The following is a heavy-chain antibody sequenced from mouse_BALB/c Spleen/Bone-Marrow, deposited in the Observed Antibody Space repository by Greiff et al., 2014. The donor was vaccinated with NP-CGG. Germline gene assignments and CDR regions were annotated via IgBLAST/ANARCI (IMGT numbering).Heavy chain of an antibody. CDR2: INPYNGGT. CDR1: GYSFTGYT. J-gene: IGHJ3*01. D-gene: IGHD1-1*01. CDR3: ARDYYGFSYGFAY. Sequence: VQLQQSGPELVKPGASMKISCKASGYSFTGYTMNWVKQSHGKNLEWIGLINPYNGGTSYNQKFKGKATLTVDKSSSAAYMELLSLTSEDSAVYYCARDYYGFSYGFAYWGQGTLVTVSA. V-gene: IGHV1-18*01.